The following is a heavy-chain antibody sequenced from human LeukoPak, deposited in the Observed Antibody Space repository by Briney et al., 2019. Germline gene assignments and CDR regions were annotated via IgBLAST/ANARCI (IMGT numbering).Heavy chain of an antibody. CDR1: GFTFSSYW. CDR3: ARDMATVVTPTWDY. J-gene: IGHJ4*02. D-gene: IGHD4-23*01. V-gene: IGHV3-7*01. Sequence: PGGSLRLSCAASGFTFSSYWMSWVRQAPGKGLEWVANIKQDGSEKYYVDSVEGRFTISRDNAKNSLYLQMNSLRAEDTAVYYCARDMATVVTPTWDYWGQGTLVTVSS. CDR2: IKQDGSEK.